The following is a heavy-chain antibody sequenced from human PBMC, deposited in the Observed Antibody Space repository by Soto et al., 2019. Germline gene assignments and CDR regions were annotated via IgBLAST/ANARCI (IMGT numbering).Heavy chain of an antibody. CDR1: GGTFSRYA. Sequence: SVKVSCKASGGTFSRYAINWVRQAPGQGLEWMGGIIPMFGTTNYAQKFKGRVTITADESTSTVYMELNTLRSEDAAVYYCARASIHGSSWYFWFDPWGQGTLVTVSS. J-gene: IGHJ5*01. V-gene: IGHV1-69*13. D-gene: IGHD6-13*01. CDR3: ARASIHGSSWYFWFDP. CDR2: IIPMFGTT.